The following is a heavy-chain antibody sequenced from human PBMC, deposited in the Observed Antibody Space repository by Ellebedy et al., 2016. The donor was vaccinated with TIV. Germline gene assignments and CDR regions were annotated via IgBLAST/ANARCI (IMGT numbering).Heavy chain of an antibody. CDR1: GFSFSSYW. D-gene: IGHD2-2*01. V-gene: IGHV3-7*01. CDR3: ARDRCTSTGCYLGLGDYFYGMDV. CDR2: IKQDGSEK. J-gene: IGHJ6*02. Sequence: PGGSLRLSCAASGFSFSSYWMNWVRQAPGKGLEWVANIKQDGSEKYYVDSVKGRFTISRDNAKNSLYLQMSSLRVEDTAVYYCARDRCTSTGCYLGLGDYFYGMDVWGQGTTVTVSS.